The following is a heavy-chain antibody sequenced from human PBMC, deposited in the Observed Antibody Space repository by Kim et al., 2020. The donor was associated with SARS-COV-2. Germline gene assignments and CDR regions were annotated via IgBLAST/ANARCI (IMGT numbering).Heavy chain of an antibody. D-gene: IGHD2-21*02. V-gene: IGHV3-23*01. CDR3: AKAAVVTANVAVRFCYDY. J-gene: IGHJ4*02. CDR1: GFTFSNYA. Sequence: GGSLRLSCAASGFTFSNYAMTWVRQTPEEGLEWVSHISGSGESSYSADSVKGRFTISRDNSKNTVVLQMNSLRVDDTAVYYCAKAAVVTANVAVRFCYDYWGQGPPVIVSS. CDR2: ISGSGESS.